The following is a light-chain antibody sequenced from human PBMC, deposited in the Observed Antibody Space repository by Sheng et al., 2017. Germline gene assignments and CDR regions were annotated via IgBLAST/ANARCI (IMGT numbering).Light chain of an antibody. CDR2: EVT. J-gene: IGLJ3*02. Sequence: QSALTQPPSASGSPGQSVTISCTGTSSDVGGYNYVSWYQQYPGKAPKLIIYEVTKRPSGVPDRFSGSKSGNTASLTVSGLQAEDEADYYCSSYADINKAVFGGGTKLTV. CDR1: SSDVGGYNY. CDR3: SSYADINKAV. V-gene: IGLV2-8*01.